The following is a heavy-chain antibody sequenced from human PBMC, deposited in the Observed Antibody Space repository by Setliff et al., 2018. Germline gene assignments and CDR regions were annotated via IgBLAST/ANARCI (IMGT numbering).Heavy chain of an antibody. D-gene: IGHD3-10*01. V-gene: IGHV4-59*08. Sequence: SETLSLTCTVSGGSISNYYWSWIRQPPGKGLEWIGYIYYSGTTNSIPSLKSRVTISVDTSKNQFSLKLSSVTAADTAVYYCARSLGSGSYYNSRPYYSDYWGQGTLVTVSS. CDR3: ARSLGSGSYYNSRPYYSDY. CDR1: GGSISNYY. CDR2: IYYSGTT. J-gene: IGHJ4*02.